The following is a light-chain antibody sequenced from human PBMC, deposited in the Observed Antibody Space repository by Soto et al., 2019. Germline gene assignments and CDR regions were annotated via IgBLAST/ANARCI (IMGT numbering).Light chain of an antibody. V-gene: IGKV1-9*01. J-gene: IGKJ4*01. CDR1: QGISSS. Sequence: HLTHSPSFLSASVGDRVTNTFRASQGISSSLTWYQHKPGHAPKLLIYAASTLHSVDPSRVIASGSGAEVSLTNSCLETAGFVPYYGGPSYGIVSFAGGTKVDIK. CDR3: GPSYGIVS. CDR2: AAS.